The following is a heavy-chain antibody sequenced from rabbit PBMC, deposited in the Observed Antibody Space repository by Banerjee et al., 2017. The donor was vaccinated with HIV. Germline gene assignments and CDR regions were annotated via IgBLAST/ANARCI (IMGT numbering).Heavy chain of an antibody. CDR3: ARRDGGYVAYGYAYYGMDL. CDR2: IDPVFGRT. D-gene: IGHD6-1*01. Sequence: QEQLEESGGGLVTPGGNLTLTCKASGFDFSSYGVSWVRQAPGKGLEWIGFIDPVFGRTYYASWVNGRFTISSHNAQNTLYLQLNSLTAADTATYFCARRDGGYVAYGYAYYGMDLWGPGTPRHRL. V-gene: IGHV1S47*01. J-gene: IGHJ6*01. CDR1: GFDFSSYG.